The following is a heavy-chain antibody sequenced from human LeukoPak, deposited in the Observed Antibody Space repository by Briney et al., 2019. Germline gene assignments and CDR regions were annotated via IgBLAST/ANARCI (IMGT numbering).Heavy chain of an antibody. CDR2: TYYRSKWST. Sequence: SQTLSLTCAISGDSVSSNSAARNWIRQSPSRGLEWLGRTYYRSKWSTYYAVSVKSRISINRDTSKNQIYLQLNSVTPEDTAVYYCARSTGPIDYWGQGTLVTVSS. CDR3: ARSTGPIDY. D-gene: IGHD1-1*01. V-gene: IGHV6-1*01. J-gene: IGHJ4*02. CDR1: GDSVSSNSAA.